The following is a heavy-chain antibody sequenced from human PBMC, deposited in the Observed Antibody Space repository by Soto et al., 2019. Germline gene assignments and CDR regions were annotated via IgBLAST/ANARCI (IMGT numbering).Heavy chain of an antibody. V-gene: IGHV4-4*02. J-gene: IGHJ6*02. D-gene: IGHD4-17*01. Sequence: QVQLQESGPGLVKPSGTLSLTCAVSGGSISSSNWWSWVRQPPGKGLEWIGEIYHSGSTNYNPSLKSRVTISVDKSKNQFSLKLSSVTAADTAVYYCARDQGYGLRTTVVTSYYYGMDVWGQGTTVTVSS. CDR3: ARDQGYGLRTTVVTSYYYGMDV. CDR1: GGSISSSNW. CDR2: IYHSGST.